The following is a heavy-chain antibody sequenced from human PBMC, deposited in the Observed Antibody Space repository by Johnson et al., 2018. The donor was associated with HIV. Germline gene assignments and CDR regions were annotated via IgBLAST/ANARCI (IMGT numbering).Heavy chain of an antibody. CDR2: ISSSGDTT. CDR3: AKSYCPGCDGFDI. D-gene: IGHD2-21*01. CDR1: GFTFSDYY. V-gene: IGHV3-11*04. Sequence: QVQLVESGGGLVKPGGSLRLSCAASGFTFSDYYMSWVRQAPGKGLEWVSYISSSGDTTYYTDSVKGRFTISRDNSKNTLDLQMNTLRTEDSGVYYCAKSYCPGCDGFDIWGQGTMVTVSS. J-gene: IGHJ3*02.